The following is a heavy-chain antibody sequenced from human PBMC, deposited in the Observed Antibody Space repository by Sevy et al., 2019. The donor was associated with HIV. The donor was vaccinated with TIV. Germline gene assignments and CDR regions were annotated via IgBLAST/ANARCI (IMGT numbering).Heavy chain of an antibody. V-gene: IGHV3-33*01. D-gene: IGHD6-13*01. CDR3: ARESASGTPGGVYYYYYNMDV. J-gene: IGHJ6*02. CDR2: IWSDGAYQ. Sequence: GGSLRLSCAATGFTFSNYAMHWVRQAPGKGMEWVAIIWSDGAYQYHGDSVKGRFTISRDNSKNTLYLQMNNVRVEDTAVYYCARESASGTPGGVYYYYYNMDVWGQGTTVTVSS. CDR1: GFTFSNYA.